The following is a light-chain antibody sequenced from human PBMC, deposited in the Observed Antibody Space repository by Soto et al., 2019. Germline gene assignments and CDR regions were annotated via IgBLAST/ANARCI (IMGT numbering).Light chain of an antibody. CDR2: EGS. CDR3: CSYAGSSTFG. V-gene: IGLV2-23*03. Sequence: QSVLTQPASVSGSPGQTITISCTGTSSDVGSYNLVSWYQQHPGKAPKLMIYEGSKRPSGVSNRFSGSKSSNTASLTISGLQAEDEADYYCCSYAGSSTFGFGGGTQLTVL. J-gene: IGLJ2*01. CDR1: SSDVGSYNL.